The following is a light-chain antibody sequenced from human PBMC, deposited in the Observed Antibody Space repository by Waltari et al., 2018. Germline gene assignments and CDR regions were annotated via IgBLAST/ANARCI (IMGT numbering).Light chain of an antibody. CDR1: QSLLISNGNNF. CDR2: MGS. V-gene: IGKV2-28*01. J-gene: IGKJ4*01. Sequence: DIAMTQSPLSLPVTPGEPASISCKYSQSLLISNGNNFLDWYLQRPGQSPQLLIYMGSNRASGVPDRFSGSGSGTDFTLKISRVEAEDVGIYYCMQGLQIPLTFGGGTKVEIK. CDR3: MQGLQIPLT.